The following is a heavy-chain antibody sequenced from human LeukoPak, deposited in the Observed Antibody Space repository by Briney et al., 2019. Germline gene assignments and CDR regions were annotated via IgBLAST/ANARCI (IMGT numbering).Heavy chain of an antibody. Sequence: GGSLRLSCAASGFRFSYHDMHWVRQAPGKGLEFVSSIGAAGAHTFYADSVKGRFTISRDNFQSTMYLQMDGLRPEDSAVYYCARDLVGTKTGGFDIWVQGTVVIVSS. V-gene: IGHV3-64*02. CDR2: IGAAGAHT. D-gene: IGHD1-14*01. J-gene: IGHJ3*02. CDR1: GFRFSYHD. CDR3: ARDLVGTKTGGFDI.